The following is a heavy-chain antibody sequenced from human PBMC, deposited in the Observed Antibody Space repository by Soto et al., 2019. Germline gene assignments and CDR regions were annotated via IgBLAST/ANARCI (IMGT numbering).Heavy chain of an antibody. J-gene: IGHJ4*02. V-gene: IGHV5-51*01. CDR3: ARIDDSGSYLFDY. CDR2: IYLGNSDT. Sequence: PGESLKISCKGSGYSFTSYWIAWVRQMPGKGLEWMGIIYLGNSDTRYSPSFQGQVTISADKSINTAYLQCSSLKASDTAMYYCARIDDSGSYLFDYWGQGTPVTVSS. D-gene: IGHD3-10*01. CDR1: GYSFTSYW.